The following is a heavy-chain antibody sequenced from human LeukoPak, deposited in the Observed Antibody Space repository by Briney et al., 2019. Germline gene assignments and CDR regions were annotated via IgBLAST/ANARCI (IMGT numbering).Heavy chain of an antibody. CDR1: GFTFSGYA. V-gene: IGHV3-30-3*01. J-gene: IGHJ4*02. D-gene: IGHD6-19*01. Sequence: GGSLRLSCAASGFTFSGYAMHWVRQAPGKGLEWVAVISYDGSNKYYADSVKGRFTISRDNSKNTLYLQMNSLRAEDTAVYYCAREGSSGSFDYWGQGTLVTVSS. CDR3: AREGSSGSFDY. CDR2: ISYDGSNK.